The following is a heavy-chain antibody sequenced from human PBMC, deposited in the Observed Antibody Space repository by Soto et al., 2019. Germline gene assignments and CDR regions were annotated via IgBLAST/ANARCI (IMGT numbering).Heavy chain of an antibody. Sequence: EVQLVESGGGLVQPGRSLRLSCAASGFTFNDFAMHWVRQAPGKGLEWVASIDWNGANIAYAASVEGRFTISRDNVKNSLFLQMNSLRAEDTAFYFCPRDSGIVAAGRFSFDPRGQGTLVNVSS. CDR1: GFTFNDFA. CDR2: IDWNGANI. D-gene: IGHD6-13*01. CDR3: PRDSGIVAAGRFSFDP. V-gene: IGHV3-9*01. J-gene: IGHJ5*02.